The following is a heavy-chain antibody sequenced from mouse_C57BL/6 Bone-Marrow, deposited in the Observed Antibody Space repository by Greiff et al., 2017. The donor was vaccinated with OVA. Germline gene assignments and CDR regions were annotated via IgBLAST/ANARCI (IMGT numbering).Heavy chain of an antibody. CDR2: IYPGSGDT. J-gene: IGHJ3*01. D-gene: IGHD3-3*01. CDR1: GYTFTDYY. Sequence: LMESGPELVKPGASVKISCKASGYTFTDYYINWVKQRPGQGLEWIGWIYPGSGDTKYNEKFTGKATMTVDTSSSTPYMQLSSLTAADAAVYFGASWGTYWGMAYWGQGTLVTVSA. CDR3: ASWGTYWGMAY. V-gene: IGHV1-84*01.